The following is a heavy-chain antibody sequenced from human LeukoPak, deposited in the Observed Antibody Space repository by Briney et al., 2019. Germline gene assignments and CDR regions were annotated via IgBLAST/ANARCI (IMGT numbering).Heavy chain of an antibody. D-gene: IGHD3-16*01. J-gene: IGHJ6*03. CDR1: VGSFSGYY. Sequence: SETLSLTCAVYVGSFSGYYWTWNRQPPGKGLEWIGEINHSGSTNYNPSLKSRVTISVDTSKNQFSLKLSSVTAADTAVYYCARPRSVGKSYMDVWGKGTTVTVSS. CDR3: ARPRSVGKSYMDV. CDR2: INHSGST. V-gene: IGHV4-34*01.